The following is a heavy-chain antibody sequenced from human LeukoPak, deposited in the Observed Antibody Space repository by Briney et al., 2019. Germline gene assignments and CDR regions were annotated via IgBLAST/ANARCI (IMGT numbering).Heavy chain of an antibody. D-gene: IGHD3-22*01. CDR3: ARGDSSGYQLHYFDY. Sequence: GEPLKISCKGSGYIFTGYWIGWVRQRPGKGLGWRGITYPFVSDTRYSPPFQGQVTISAAKSISTAYLQWSSLTASATAMYYCARGDSSGYQLHYFDYWGQGTLVTASS. CDR1: GYIFTGYW. J-gene: IGHJ4*02. CDR2: TYPFVSDT. V-gene: IGHV5-51*01.